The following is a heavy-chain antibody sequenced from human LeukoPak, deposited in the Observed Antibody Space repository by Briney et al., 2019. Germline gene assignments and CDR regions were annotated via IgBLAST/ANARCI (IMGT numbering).Heavy chain of an antibody. CDR2: INPSGGST. Sequence: ASVKVSCKASGYIFTSYYIHWVRQAPGQGLEWMGVINPSGGSTTYAQKFQGRVTVTRDMPTSTVYMELSSLRSEDTAVYYCARSGENYYAILTGDLDPWGQGTLVTVSS. D-gene: IGHD3-9*01. J-gene: IGHJ5*02. V-gene: IGHV1-46*01. CDR1: GYIFTSYY. CDR3: ARSGENYYAILTGDLDP.